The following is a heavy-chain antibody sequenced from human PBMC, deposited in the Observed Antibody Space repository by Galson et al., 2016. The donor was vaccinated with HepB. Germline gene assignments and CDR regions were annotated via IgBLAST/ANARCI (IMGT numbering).Heavy chain of an antibody. J-gene: IGHJ4*02. CDR1: GYSFTSFY. Sequence: SVKVSCKASGYSFTSFYLHWLRQAPGQGLEWMGIMNPSGGSAVYAQKFQGRVTMTRDTSTSTMYMELTSLRSEGTAVYYCARDITGTLYFDYWGQGTLVTVSS. D-gene: IGHD1-7*01. CDR3: ARDITGTLYFDY. CDR2: MNPSGGSA. V-gene: IGHV1-46*01.